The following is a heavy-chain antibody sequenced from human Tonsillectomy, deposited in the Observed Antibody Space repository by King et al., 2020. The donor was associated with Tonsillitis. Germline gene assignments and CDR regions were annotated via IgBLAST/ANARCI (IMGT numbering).Heavy chain of an antibody. V-gene: IGHV1-69*01. CDR1: GGTFTSYA. J-gene: IGHJ5*02. D-gene: IGHD2-15*01. CDR2: IIPIFDSK. Sequence: VQLVQSGAEVKKPGSSVTVSCTASGGTFTSYAITWVRQAPGQGLEWMGGIIPIFDSKNYAQKFQGRVTITADDSTRTVYLDLSSLTSEDTAVYYCARGVPDIAVGRRPAWFDRWGQGTLVTVP. CDR3: ARGVPDIAVGRRPAWFDR.